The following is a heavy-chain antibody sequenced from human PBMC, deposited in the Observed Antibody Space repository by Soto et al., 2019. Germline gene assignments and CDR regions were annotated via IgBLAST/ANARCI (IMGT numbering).Heavy chain of an antibody. CDR1: GYTFTTNY. V-gene: IGHV1-46*01. D-gene: IGHD2-21*02. J-gene: IGHJ4*02. Sequence: QVQLVQSGAEVKKAGASVKVSCKTSGYTFTTNYIHWVRQAPGQGLEWMGKINPSVGSTIYTQKFQGRVTXXRXTXXSTVYMELRSLRSEDTAVYYCARGGASCAGDCYWDWGQGTLVTVSS. CDR2: INPSVGST. CDR3: ARGGASCAGDCYWD.